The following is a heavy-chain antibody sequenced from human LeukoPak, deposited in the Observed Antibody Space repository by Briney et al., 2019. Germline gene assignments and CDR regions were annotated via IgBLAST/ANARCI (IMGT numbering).Heavy chain of an antibody. V-gene: IGHV3-30-3*01. CDR1: GFTFSSYA. J-gene: IGHJ4*02. Sequence: TGGSLRLSCAASGFTFSSYAMHWVRQAPGKGLEWVAVISYDGSNKYYADSVKGRFTISRDNSKNTLYLQMNSLRAEDTAVYYCARDSPLRGYSYGLFDYWGQGTLVTVSS. CDR2: ISYDGSNK. D-gene: IGHD5-18*01. CDR3: ARDSPLRGYSYGLFDY.